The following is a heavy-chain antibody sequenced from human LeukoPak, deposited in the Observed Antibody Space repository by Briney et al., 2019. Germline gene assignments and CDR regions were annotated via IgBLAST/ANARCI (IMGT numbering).Heavy chain of an antibody. Sequence: SVNVSRKACGGTFRRYAIIWVRPAPGRGLEGMGGIIPFFGTANYAQKLQGRVTITTDASTSTAYMELSSLRTEDTAVYYCARAYYYDSSGYFDYWGQGTLVTVSS. CDR2: IIPFFGTA. CDR1: GGTFRRYA. D-gene: IGHD3-22*01. J-gene: IGHJ4*02. V-gene: IGHV1-69*05. CDR3: ARAYYYDSSGYFDY.